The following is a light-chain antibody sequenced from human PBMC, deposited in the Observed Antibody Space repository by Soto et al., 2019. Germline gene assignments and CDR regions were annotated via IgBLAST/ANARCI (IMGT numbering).Light chain of an antibody. Sequence: IRLTQSPSSLSASVGDRVTITCRASQGISSYLAWYQQKPGKAPKLLIYAASTLQSGVPSRFSGSGSGTDFTLTISSLQPEDFATYYCQQLNSYPRTFGQGTKVEI. J-gene: IGKJ1*01. V-gene: IGKV1-9*01. CDR2: AAS. CDR3: QQLNSYPRT. CDR1: QGISSY.